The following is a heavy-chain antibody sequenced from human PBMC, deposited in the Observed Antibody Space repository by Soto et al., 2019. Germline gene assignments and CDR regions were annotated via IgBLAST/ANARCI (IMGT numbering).Heavy chain of an antibody. Sequence: PGESLKISCKGSGYNFAGYWIAWVRQMPGKGLELMGISYPSDSDTRYRPSFQGQVTISADKSISSAYLQWSSLRASDTAMYYCARGGVLTRTFDYWGQGTPVTVSS. D-gene: IGHD3-3*01. CDR3: ARGGVLTRTFDY. V-gene: IGHV5-51*01. CDR1: GYNFAGYW. CDR2: SYPSDSDT. J-gene: IGHJ4*02.